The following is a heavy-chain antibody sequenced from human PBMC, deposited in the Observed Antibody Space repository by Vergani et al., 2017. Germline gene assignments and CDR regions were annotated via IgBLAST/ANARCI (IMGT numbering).Heavy chain of an antibody. D-gene: IGHD1-7*01. J-gene: IGHJ6*03. Sequence: QITLKESGPTLVKPTQTLTLTCTFSGFSLNTRGVSVAWIRQPPGKALDWLSLIYWNDDQHYSPSLDNKVTITKDTSKNQVVLTMNNMDYVDTGTYYCLYKKNECGTTGWFYSIYYYYYMDVWGKGTTVTVSS. V-gene: IGHV2-5*04. CDR1: GFSLNTRGVS. CDR3: LYKKNECGTTGWFYSIYYYYYMDV. CDR2: IYWNDDQ.